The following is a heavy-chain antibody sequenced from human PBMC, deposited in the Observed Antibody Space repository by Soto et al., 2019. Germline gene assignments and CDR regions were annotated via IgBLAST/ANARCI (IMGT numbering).Heavy chain of an antibody. CDR3: AREMGYDFSLPTSYRMDV. J-gene: IGHJ6*02. V-gene: IGHV3-21*01. CDR2: ISSSSSYI. D-gene: IGHD3-3*01. Sequence: VGSLRLSCAASGFTFSRYSMNWVRQAPGKGLEWVSSISSSSSYIYYADSVKGRFTISRDNAKNSLYLQMNSLRAEDTAVYYCAREMGYDFSLPTSYRMDVWGQGTTVTVSS. CDR1: GFTFSRYS.